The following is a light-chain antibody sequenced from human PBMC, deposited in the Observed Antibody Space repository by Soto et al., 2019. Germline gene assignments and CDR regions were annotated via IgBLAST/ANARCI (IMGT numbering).Light chain of an antibody. CDR3: CSYAGSSPYV. Sequence: QSVLTQPASVSGSPVQSITISCTGTSSDVGSYNLVSWYQQHPGKAPKLMIYEVSKRPSGVSHRFSGSKSGNTASLTISGLQAEDEADYYCCSYAGSSPYVFGTGTKVTVL. V-gene: IGLV2-23*02. J-gene: IGLJ1*01. CDR2: EVS. CDR1: SSDVGSYNL.